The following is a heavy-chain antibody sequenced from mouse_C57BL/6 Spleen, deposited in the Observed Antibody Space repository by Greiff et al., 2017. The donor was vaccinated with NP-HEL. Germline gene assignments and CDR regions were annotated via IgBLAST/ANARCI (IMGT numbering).Heavy chain of an antibody. CDR2: IDPNSGGT. CDR1: GYTFTSYW. J-gene: IGHJ3*01. CDR3: ARDDTWMGY. Sequence: QVQLQQSGAELVKPGASVKLSCKASGYTFTSYWMHWVKQRPGRGLEWIGRIDPNSGGTKYNEKFKSKATLTVDKPSSTVYMQLSSLTSEDSAVYYCARDDTWMGYWGQGTLVTVSA. D-gene: IGHD5-1-1*01. V-gene: IGHV1-72*01.